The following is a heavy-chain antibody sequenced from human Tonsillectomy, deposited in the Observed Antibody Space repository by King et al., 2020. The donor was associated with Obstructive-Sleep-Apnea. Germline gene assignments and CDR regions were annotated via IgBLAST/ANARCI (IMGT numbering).Heavy chain of an antibody. Sequence: QLVQSGGEVKKPGASVKVSCKASGHTFSNYGITWVRQAPGQGPEWMGWINTYNGNTNYAQKLQGRVTMTTDTSTSTAYMELRSLRSDDTAVYYCATVKQWLGGFDPWGQGTLVTVSS. V-gene: IGHV1-18*01. D-gene: IGHD6-19*01. J-gene: IGHJ5*02. CDR3: ATVKQWLGGFDP. CDR1: GHTFSNYG. CDR2: INTYNGNT.